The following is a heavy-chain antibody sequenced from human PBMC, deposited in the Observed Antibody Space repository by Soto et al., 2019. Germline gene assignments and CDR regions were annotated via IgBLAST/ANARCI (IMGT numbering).Heavy chain of an antibody. CDR1: GLTFNNYW. CDR2: IKQDASEK. D-gene: IGHD1-26*01. J-gene: IGHJ3*02. Sequence: GGSLRLSCAVSGLTFNNYWMSWVRQAPGKGLEWVANIKQDASEKYYVGSVKGRFTISRDNSKNTMYLQMNNLRAEDTAVYYCARGVTILGTTGDAFDIWGQGTMVTVSS. CDR3: ARGVTILGTTGDAFDI. V-gene: IGHV3-7*04.